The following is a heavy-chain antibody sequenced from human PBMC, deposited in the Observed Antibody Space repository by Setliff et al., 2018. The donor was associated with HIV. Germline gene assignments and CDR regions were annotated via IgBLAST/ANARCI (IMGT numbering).Heavy chain of an antibody. V-gene: IGHV3-7*01. CDR3: VREGWTLLRYVDWLLSYMDV. Sequence: PGGSLRLSCVASGFTFSNFWMSWVRQAPGKGLEWVATIKEDGTEKYYAGSVKGRFNISRDNAHNSLYLQMNSLRAEDTAVYYCVREGWTLLRYVDWLLSYMDVWGKGTTVTVSS. D-gene: IGHD3-9*01. J-gene: IGHJ6*03. CDR2: IKEDGTEK. CDR1: GFTFSNFW.